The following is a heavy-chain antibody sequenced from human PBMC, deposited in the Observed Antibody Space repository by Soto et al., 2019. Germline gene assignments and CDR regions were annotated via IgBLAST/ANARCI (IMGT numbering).Heavy chain of an antibody. CDR3: ARGPHIGDYDFWSGYSYYYYYYGMDV. CDR1: GYTFTSYD. V-gene: IGHV1-8*01. D-gene: IGHD3-3*01. Sequence: GASVKVSCKASGYTFTSYDINWVRQATGQGLEWMGWMNPNSGNTGYAQKFQGRVTMTRNTSISTAYMELSSLRSEDTAVYYCARGPHIGDYDFWSGYSYYYYYYGMDVWGQGTTVTVSS. CDR2: MNPNSGNT. J-gene: IGHJ6*02.